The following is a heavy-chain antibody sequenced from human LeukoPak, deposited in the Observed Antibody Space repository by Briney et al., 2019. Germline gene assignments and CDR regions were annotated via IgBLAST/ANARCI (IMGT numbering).Heavy chain of an antibody. J-gene: IGHJ6*01. CDR1: GFTFSGFA. Sequence: GGSLRLSSSASGFTFSGFAMSWVRRTPGKGLGWVSGISGSGDNTLYADSVKGRFTISRDNSKNTLYLEMNSLRAEDTAIYYCAKMKGHPLPKYYMDVWGQGTTVTVSS. D-gene: IGHD1-26*01. CDR2: ISGSGDNT. V-gene: IGHV3-23*01. CDR3: AKMKGHPLPKYYMDV.